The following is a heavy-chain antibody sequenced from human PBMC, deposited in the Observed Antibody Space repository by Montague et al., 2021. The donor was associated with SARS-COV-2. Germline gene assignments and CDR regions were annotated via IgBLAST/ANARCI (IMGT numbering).Heavy chain of an antibody. D-gene: IGHD5-18*01. CDR3: ARDLGWVPAMVYYYYYGMDV. CDR2: ISSSSSTI. Sequence: SLRLSCAASGFTFSSYSMNWVRQAPGKGLEWVSYISSSSSTIYYADSVKGRFTISRDNAKNSLYLQMNSLRDEDTAVYYCARDLGWVPAMVYYYYYGMDVWGQGTTVTVSS. CDR1: GFTFSSYS. J-gene: IGHJ6*02. V-gene: IGHV3-48*02.